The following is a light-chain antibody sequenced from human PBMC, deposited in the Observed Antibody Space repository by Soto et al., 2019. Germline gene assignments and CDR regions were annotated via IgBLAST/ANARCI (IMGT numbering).Light chain of an antibody. CDR2: EVS. J-gene: IGLJ2*01. Sequence: QSVLTQPPSASGSPGQSVTISCIGTSSDVGGYNYVSWYQQHPGKAPKLIISEVSKRPSGVPDRFSGSKSGNTASLTVSGLQAEDEADYFCSSYISSSTFVVFGGGTKLTVL. V-gene: IGLV2-8*01. CDR3: SSYISSSTFVV. CDR1: SSDVGGYNY.